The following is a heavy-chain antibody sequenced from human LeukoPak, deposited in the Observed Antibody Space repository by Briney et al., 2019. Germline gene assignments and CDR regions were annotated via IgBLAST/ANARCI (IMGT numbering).Heavy chain of an antibody. CDR3: TLHYYDKEFDP. Sequence: PGGSLRLSCAASGFTFSNAWMSWVRQAPGKGLEWVGRIKSKTDGGTTDYAAPVKGRFTISRDDSKNTLYLQMNSLKTEDTAVYYCTLHYYDKEFDPWGQGTLVTVSS. J-gene: IGHJ5*02. D-gene: IGHD3-22*01. CDR2: IKSKTDGGTT. CDR1: GFTFSNAW. V-gene: IGHV3-15*01.